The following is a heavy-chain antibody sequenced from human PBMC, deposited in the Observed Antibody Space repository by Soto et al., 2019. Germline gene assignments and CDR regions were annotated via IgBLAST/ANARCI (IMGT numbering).Heavy chain of an antibody. CDR3: ARDGQWLPRDGLRSSYYFDC. Sequence: QVQLVESGGGVVQPGRSLRLSCAASGFKFSSYVMHWVRQAPGKGLEWVAVIWYDGGNKYYADSVKGRFTISRDNSKNTLYLQMSSLRAEDTAVYYCARDGQWLPRDGLRSSYYFDCWGQGTLVTVSS. V-gene: IGHV3-33*01. J-gene: IGHJ4*02. D-gene: IGHD6-19*01. CDR2: IWYDGGNK. CDR1: GFKFSSYV.